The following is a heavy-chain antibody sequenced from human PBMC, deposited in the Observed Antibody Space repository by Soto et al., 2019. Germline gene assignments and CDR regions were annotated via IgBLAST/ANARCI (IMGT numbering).Heavy chain of an antibody. J-gene: IGHJ4*02. V-gene: IGHV1-2*04. CDR1: GYTFTGYY. Sequence: ASVKVSCKASGYTFTGYYMHWVRQAPGQGLEWMGWINPNSGGTNYAQKFQGWVTMTRDTSISTAYMELSRLRSDDTAVYYCARGGAYYDILTGYSRSPFDYWGQGTLVTVSS. CDR2: INPNSGGT. D-gene: IGHD3-9*01. CDR3: ARGGAYYDILTGYSRSPFDY.